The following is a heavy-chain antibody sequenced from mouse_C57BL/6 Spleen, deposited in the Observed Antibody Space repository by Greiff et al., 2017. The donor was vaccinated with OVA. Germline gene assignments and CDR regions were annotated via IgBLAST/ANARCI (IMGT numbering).Heavy chain of an antibody. CDR3: ARTGSSTLFDY. Sequence: VQRVESGPGLVQPSQSLSITCTVSGFSLTSYGVHWVRQSPGKGLEWLGVIWSGGSTDSNAAFISRLSISKDNSKSQVFFKMNSLQADDTAIYYCARTGSSTLFDYWGQGTTLTVSS. CDR1: GFSLTSYG. V-gene: IGHV2-2*01. J-gene: IGHJ2*01. D-gene: IGHD1-1*01. CDR2: IWSGGST.